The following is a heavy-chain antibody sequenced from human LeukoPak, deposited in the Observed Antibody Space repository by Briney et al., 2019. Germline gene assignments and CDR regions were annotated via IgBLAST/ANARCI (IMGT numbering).Heavy chain of an antibody. CDR3: ARDYRGIAAAGKGSYYYYYYMDV. D-gene: IGHD6-13*01. CDR2: MNPNSGNT. J-gene: IGHJ6*03. V-gene: IGHV1-8*01. Sequence: ASLKVSCKASGYTFTSYDINWVRQATGQGLEWMGWMNPNSGNTGYAQKFQGRVTMTRNTSISTAYMELSSLRSEDTAVYYCARDYRGIAAAGKGSYYYYYYMDVWGKGTTVTVSS. CDR1: GYTFTSYD.